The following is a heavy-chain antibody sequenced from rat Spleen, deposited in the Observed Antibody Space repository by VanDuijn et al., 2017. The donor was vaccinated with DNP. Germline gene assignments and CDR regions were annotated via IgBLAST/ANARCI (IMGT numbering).Heavy chain of an antibody. CDR3: ATSSYFGYDYGFAY. V-gene: IGHV5S23*01. Sequence: EVQLVESGGGLVQPGRSLKLSCAASGFTFSNYYMAWVRQAPTKGLELVAYIGYDGGSTYNGDSVKGRFTISRDTAKSTLYLQMDSLRSEDTATFYCATSSYFGYDYGFAYWGQGTLVTVSS. J-gene: IGHJ3*01. D-gene: IGHD1-7*01. CDR2: IGYDGGST. CDR1: GFTFSNYY.